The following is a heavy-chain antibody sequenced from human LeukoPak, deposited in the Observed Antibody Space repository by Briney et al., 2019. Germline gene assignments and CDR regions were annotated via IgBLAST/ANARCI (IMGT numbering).Heavy chain of an antibody. CDR3: ARHPYSGSLYYYDYMDV. D-gene: IGHD1-26*01. CDR1: GGSISSSSYY. Sequence: SETLSLTCTVSGGSISSSSYYWGWIRQPPGKGLEWMGSIYYSGSTYDNPSLKSRVTISVDTSKNQVSLKLTSVTAADTAVYYCARHPYSGSLYYYDYMDVWGKGTTVTVSS. V-gene: IGHV4-39*01. CDR2: IYYSGST. J-gene: IGHJ6*03.